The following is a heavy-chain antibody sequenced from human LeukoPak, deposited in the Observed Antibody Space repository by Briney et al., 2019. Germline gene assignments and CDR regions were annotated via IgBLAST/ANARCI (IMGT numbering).Heavy chain of an antibody. CDR3: ARESGSYDY. V-gene: IGHV3-74*01. CDR2: INEGGSVT. CDR1: GFTFSNYW. J-gene: IGHJ4*02. Sequence: TGESLRLSCAASGFTFSNYWMHWVRQAPGKGLVWVSRINEGGSVTDYADSVKGRFTISRDNAKNTLYLQMNSLRAEDTAVYYCARESGSYDYWGQGTLVTVSS. D-gene: IGHD1-26*01.